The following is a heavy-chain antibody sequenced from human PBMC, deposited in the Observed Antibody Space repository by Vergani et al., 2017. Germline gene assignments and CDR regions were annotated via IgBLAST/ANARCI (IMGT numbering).Heavy chain of an antibody. Sequence: QVQLVPSGAEVKKPGASVKVSCKASGYTFTSYGISWVRQAPGQGLEWMGWISAYNGNTNYAQKLQGRVTMTTDTSTSTAYMELRSLRSDDTAVDIVATIPPELRDWYFDLWGRGTLVTVSS. CDR3: ATIPPELRDWYFDL. J-gene: IGHJ2*01. CDR1: GYTFTSYG. CDR2: ISAYNGNT. V-gene: IGHV1-18*01. D-gene: IGHD5-12*01.